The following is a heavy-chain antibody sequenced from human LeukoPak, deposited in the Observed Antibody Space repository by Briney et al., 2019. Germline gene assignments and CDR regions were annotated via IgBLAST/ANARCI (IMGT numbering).Heavy chain of an antibody. J-gene: IGHJ5*02. CDR2: INHSGST. CDR1: GGSFSGYY. D-gene: IGHD3-10*01. CDR3: ARGSPYGRNWFDP. Sequence: KPSETLSLTCAVYGGSFSGYYRSWIRQPPGKGLEWIGEINHSGSTNYNPSLKSRVTISVDTSKNRFSLKLSSVTAADTAVYYCARGSPYGRNWFDPWGQGTLVTVSS. V-gene: IGHV4-34*01.